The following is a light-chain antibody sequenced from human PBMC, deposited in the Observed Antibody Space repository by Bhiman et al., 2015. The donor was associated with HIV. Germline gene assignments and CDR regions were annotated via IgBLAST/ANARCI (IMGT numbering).Light chain of an antibody. J-gene: IGLJ1*01. Sequence: QSALTQPRSVSGSPGQSITISCTGTGSDVGGYNHVSWYQQHPGKAPKLMIYDVSNRPSGVSNRFSGSKSDNTASLTISGLQAEDEADYYCSSLTSSLTYVFGTGTNVTVL. CDR1: GSDVGGYNH. V-gene: IGLV2-14*03. CDR2: DVS. CDR3: SSLTSSLTYV.